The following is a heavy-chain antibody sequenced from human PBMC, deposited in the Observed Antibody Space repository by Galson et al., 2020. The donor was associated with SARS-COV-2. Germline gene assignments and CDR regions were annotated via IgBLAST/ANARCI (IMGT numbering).Heavy chain of an antibody. J-gene: IGHJ3*02. V-gene: IGHV3-73*01. D-gene: IGHD6-6*01. CDR3: TRVPPDSNSFWDAFDI. Sequence: GGSLRLSSATSGFTISDSPIHWVRQASGKGLEWVGRIRSKANNYATAYAASLKGRFTISRDDSKNTAYLQMNSLKIEDTAVYYCTRVPPDSNSFWDAFDIWGQVTMVTVS. CDR2: IRSKANNYAT. CDR1: GFTISDSP.